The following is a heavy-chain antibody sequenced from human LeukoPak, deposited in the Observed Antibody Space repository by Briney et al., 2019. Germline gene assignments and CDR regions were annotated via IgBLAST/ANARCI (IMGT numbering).Heavy chain of an antibody. J-gene: IGHJ3*02. V-gene: IGHV4-59*08. CDR3: ARYLTATDAFDI. D-gene: IGHD2-8*01. CDR2: IYYSGST. Sequence: SETLFLTCTVSGGSISSYYWSWIRQPPGKGLEWIGYIYYSGSTNYNPSLKSRVTISVDTSKNQFSLKLSSVTAADTAVYYCARYLTATDAFDIWGQGTMVTVSS. CDR1: GGSISSYY.